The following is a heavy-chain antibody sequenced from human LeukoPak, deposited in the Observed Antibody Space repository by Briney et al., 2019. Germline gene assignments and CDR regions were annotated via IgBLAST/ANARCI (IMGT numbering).Heavy chain of an antibody. CDR3: ARDVGGYSYGYSFDY. V-gene: IGHV4-34*01. D-gene: IGHD5-18*01. Sequence: SETLSLTCAAYGGSFSGYYWNWIRQPPGKGLEWIGEINHSGSTNYNPSLKSRVTIAVDTSKNQFSLKLSSVTTADTAVYYCARDVGGYSYGYSFDYWGQGTLVTVSS. CDR1: GGSFSGYY. J-gene: IGHJ4*02. CDR2: INHSGST.